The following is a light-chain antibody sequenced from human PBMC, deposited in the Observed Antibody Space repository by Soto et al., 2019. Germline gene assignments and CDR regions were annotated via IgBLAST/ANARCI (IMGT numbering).Light chain of an antibody. CDR1: QSVSTH. CDR2: GAS. V-gene: IGKV3-15*01. Sequence: ELVMTQSQDTLFGSLGEGATLSCRTSQSVSTHLAWYQHKPGQAPWLLIYGASTRASGIPSMFSGSGSGTDFTLTISRLEPEDFAVYYCQQYNTWPPETFGQGTKVDIK. CDR3: QQYNTWPPET. J-gene: IGKJ1*01.